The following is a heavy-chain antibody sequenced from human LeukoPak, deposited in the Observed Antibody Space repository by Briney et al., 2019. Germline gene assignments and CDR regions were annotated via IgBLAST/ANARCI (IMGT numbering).Heavy chain of an antibody. CDR2: IYYSGST. Sequence: SQTLSLTCTVSGGSISSGGYYWSWIRQHPGKGLEWIGYIYYSGSTNYNPSLKSRVTISVDTSKNQFSLKLSSVTAADTAVYYCARQAMPTSYYYYGMDVWGQGTTVTVSS. J-gene: IGHJ6*02. CDR3: ARQAMPTSYYYYGMDV. CDR1: GGSISSGGYY. D-gene: IGHD2-2*01. V-gene: IGHV4-31*03.